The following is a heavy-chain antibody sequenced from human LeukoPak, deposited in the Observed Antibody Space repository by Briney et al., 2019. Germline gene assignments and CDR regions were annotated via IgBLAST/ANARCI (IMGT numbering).Heavy chain of an antibody. CDR1: GGLDRGSY. D-gene: IGHD3-22*01. J-gene: IGHJ1*01. CDR2: VYFSGSN. Sequence: SETQSLTRGVWGGLDRGSYWRGTRQPPGKGLEWIGYVYFSGSNNYNPSLTSRVTISADTSKNHFSLKLTSVTAADTAVYYCAYSSSSYDEWFQNWGQGTLVTVSS. CDR3: AYSSSSYDEWFQN. V-gene: IGHV4-59*02.